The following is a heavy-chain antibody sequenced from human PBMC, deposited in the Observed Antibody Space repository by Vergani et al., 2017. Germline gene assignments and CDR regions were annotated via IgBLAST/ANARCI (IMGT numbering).Heavy chain of an antibody. CDR2: IYYSGST. V-gene: IGHV4-30-4*08. CDR3: ARDRGIQLWYPFDY. D-gene: IGHD5-18*01. CDR1: GGPISSGDYY. J-gene: IGHJ4*02. Sequence: QVQLQESGPGLVKPSQTLSLTCTVSGGPISSGDYYWNWIRQPPGKGLEWIGYIYYSGSTYYNPSLKSRVTISVDTSKNQFSLKLRSVTAADTAVYYCARDRGIQLWYPFDYWGQGTLVTVSS.